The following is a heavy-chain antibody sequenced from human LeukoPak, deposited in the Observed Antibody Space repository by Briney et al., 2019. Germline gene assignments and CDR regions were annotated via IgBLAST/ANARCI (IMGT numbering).Heavy chain of an antibody. CDR3: ARERYYHDNSGYNQGRDIDY. V-gene: IGHV4-39*02. CDR1: GGSISSSSYS. J-gene: IGHJ4*02. D-gene: IGHD3-22*01. CDR2: IYYSGST. Sequence: SETLSLTCTVSGGSISSSSYSWGWIRQPPGKGLEWIGSIYYSGSTYYNPSLKSRVTISVDTSKNQFSLKLSSVTAADTAVYYCARERYYHDNSGYNQGRDIDYWGQGTLVTASS.